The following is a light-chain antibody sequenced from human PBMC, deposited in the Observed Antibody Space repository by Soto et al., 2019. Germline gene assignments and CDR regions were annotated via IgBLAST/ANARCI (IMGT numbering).Light chain of an antibody. Sequence: SYELTQPPSVSVAPGKTARITCGGNNIGSKSVHWYQQKPGQAPVLVIYYDSDRPSGIPERFSGSNSGNTATLTISRVEAGDEAYYYCQVWDSSSDVVFGGGTKLTVL. J-gene: IGLJ2*01. CDR2: YDS. CDR1: NIGSKS. V-gene: IGLV3-21*04. CDR3: QVWDSSSDVV.